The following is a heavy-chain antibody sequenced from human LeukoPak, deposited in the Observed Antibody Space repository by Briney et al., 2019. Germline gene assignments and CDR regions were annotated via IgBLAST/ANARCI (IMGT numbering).Heavy chain of an antibody. D-gene: IGHD2-2*01. CDR3: ARGVPAFASFYI. CDR1: GGSISSYY. V-gene: IGHV4-59*01. CDR2: IYYSGST. Sequence: SETLSLTGTVSGGSISSYYWSWIRQPPGKGLGWIGYIYYSGSTNYNPSLKSRVTISVDTSKNQFSLKLSSVTAADTAVYYCARGVPAFASFYIWGQGTMVTVSS. J-gene: IGHJ3*02.